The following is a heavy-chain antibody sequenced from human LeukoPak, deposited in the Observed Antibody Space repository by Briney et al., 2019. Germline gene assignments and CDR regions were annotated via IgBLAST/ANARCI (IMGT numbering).Heavy chain of an antibody. CDR2: IYHSGST. CDR1: SGSISRGGYS. CDR3: ARDRTNGGPPYYGVDV. J-gene: IGHJ6*02. Sequence: SEPLSLTCGVSSGSISRGGYSWSWIRQPPGKGQEWIGYIYHSGSTYYNPSLKSRVTISVDRSKNQFSLKLSSVTAADTAVYYCARDRTNGGPPYYGVDVWGQGTTVTVSS. V-gene: IGHV4-30-2*01. D-gene: IGHD2-8*01.